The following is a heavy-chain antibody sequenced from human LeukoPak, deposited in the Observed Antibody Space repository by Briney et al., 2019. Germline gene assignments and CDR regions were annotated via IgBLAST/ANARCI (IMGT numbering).Heavy chain of an antibody. V-gene: IGHV1-8*01. CDR1: GYTFTNYD. CDR3: ARGVVGARDY. D-gene: IGHD1-26*01. J-gene: IGHJ4*02. Sequence: ASVKVSCKASGYTFTNYDINWVRQATGQGREWMGWMNPNSCNTGYAQKFQDRVTMTKNPSISTTYMELSSLSSDDTAVYYCARGVVGARDYWGQRTLVTVSS. CDR2: MNPNSCNT.